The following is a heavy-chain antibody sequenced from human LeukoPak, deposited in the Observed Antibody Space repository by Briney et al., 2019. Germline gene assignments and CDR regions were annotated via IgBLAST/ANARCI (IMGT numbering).Heavy chain of an antibody. J-gene: IGHJ6*02. CDR1: GGSISSGY. V-gene: IGHV4-59*01. CDR2: IHDSGST. CDR3: ARGGIGTAAAARGMDV. Sequence: PSETLSLTCIVSGGSISSGYWSWIRQPAGKGLEWIGLIHDSGSTKYNPSLKCRVTISIDTSKNQFSLKLSSVSAADTAVYYCARGGIGTAAAARGMDVWGLGTTVTVSS. D-gene: IGHD6-13*01.